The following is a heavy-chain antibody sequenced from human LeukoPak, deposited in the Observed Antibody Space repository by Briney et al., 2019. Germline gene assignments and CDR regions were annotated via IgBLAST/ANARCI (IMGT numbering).Heavy chain of an antibody. CDR1: GYTFTTYY. Sequence: ASVKVSCKASGYTFTTYYIHWVRQAPGQGLEWMGVIDPTSGKTNYAQKFQGRVTMNRDMSTSTIYLELTSLRSDDTGFYYCARDLRTVTVAGLGVFDSWGQGTIVSVSS. CDR3: ARDLRTVTVAGLGVFDS. CDR2: IDPTSGKT. J-gene: IGHJ3*02. V-gene: IGHV1-46*01. D-gene: IGHD6-19*01.